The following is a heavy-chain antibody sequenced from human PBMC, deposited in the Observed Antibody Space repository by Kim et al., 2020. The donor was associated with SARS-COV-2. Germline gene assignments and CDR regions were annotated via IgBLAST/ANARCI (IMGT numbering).Heavy chain of an antibody. D-gene: IGHD2-21*01. V-gene: IGHV4-38-2*02. CDR3: ASIVVVSYYYYGMDV. Sequence: SETLSLTCTVSGYSISSGYYWGWIRQPPGKGLEWIGSIYHSGSTYYNPSLKSRVTISVDTSKNQFSLKLSSVTAADTAVYYCASIVVVSYYYYGMDVWGQGTTVTVSS. J-gene: IGHJ6*02. CDR2: IYHSGST. CDR1: GYSISSGYY.